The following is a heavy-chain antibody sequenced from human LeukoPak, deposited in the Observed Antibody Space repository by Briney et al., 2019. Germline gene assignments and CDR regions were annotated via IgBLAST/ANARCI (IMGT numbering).Heavy chain of an antibody. J-gene: IGHJ6*03. D-gene: IGHD1-26*01. CDR1: GFTFSNFA. V-gene: IGHV3-23*01. CDR2: IRGSGDRT. Sequence: QTGGSLRLSCAASGFTFSNFAMSWVRQAPGKGLEWVSAIRGSGDRTHYADSVKGRFTISRDNSKNTLYLQMNSLRAEDTAVYYCAKDSKIVGATFRSYHYMDVWGKGTAVTVSS. CDR3: AKDSKIVGATFRSYHYMDV.